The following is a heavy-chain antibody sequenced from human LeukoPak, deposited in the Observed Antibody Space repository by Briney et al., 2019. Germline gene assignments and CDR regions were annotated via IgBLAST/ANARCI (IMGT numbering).Heavy chain of an antibody. CDR3: ARDHNEYDFLSDAYLGYFDY. Sequence: SETLSLTCTVSGGSISSYYWGWIRQPAGKGLEWLGRIYTDGSTNYNPSLRRRISMSVDLSANQFTLRPSSVTAADTAIYYCARDHNEYDFLSDAYLGYFDYWGQGALVTVSS. CDR2: IYTDGST. V-gene: IGHV4-4*07. D-gene: IGHD3-3*01. J-gene: IGHJ4*02. CDR1: GGSISSYY.